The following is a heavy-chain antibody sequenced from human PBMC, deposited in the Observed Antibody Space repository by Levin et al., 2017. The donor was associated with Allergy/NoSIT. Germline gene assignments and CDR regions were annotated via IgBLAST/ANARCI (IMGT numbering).Heavy chain of an antibody. J-gene: IGHJ4*02. CDR2: INPSGGST. CDR3: ARDGPVALPDY. CDR1: GYTFTSYY. Sequence: GESLKISCKASGYTFTSYYMHWVRQAPGQGLEWMGIINPSGGSTSYAQKFQGRVTMTRDTSTSTVYMELSSLRSEDTAVYYCARDGPVALPDYWGQGTLVTVSS. V-gene: IGHV1-46*01. D-gene: IGHD6-19*01.